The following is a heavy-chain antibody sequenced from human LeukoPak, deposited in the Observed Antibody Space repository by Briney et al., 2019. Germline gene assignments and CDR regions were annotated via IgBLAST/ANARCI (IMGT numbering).Heavy chain of an antibody. J-gene: IGHJ4*02. Sequence: ASVKVSCKASGYTFTGYYMHWVRQAPGQGLEWMGWINPNSGGTNYAQKFQGRVTMTRDTSISTAYMELSRLRSDDTAVYYCARVRYCSSTSCYADFDYWGQGTLVTVSS. D-gene: IGHD2-2*01. CDR2: INPNSGGT. CDR3: ARVRYCSSTSCYADFDY. CDR1: GYTFTGYY. V-gene: IGHV1-2*02.